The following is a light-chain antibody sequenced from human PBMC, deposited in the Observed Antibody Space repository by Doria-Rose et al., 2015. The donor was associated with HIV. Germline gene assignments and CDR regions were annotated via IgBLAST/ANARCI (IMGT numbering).Light chain of an antibody. CDR2: KSS. Sequence: DIQVTQSPSTLSASVGDSVTITCRASQSITRWFARYQQQPGKAPKLLIYKSSLLESGVPSRFSGSGSGTEFTLTISSLQPDDFATYYCQQYNSYSPWTFGPGTKLEIK. CDR3: QQYNSYSPWT. V-gene: IGKV1-5*03. CDR1: QSITRW. J-gene: IGKJ2*02.